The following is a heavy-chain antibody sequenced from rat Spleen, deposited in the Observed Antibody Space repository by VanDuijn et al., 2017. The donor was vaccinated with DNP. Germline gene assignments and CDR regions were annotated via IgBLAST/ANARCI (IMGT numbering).Heavy chain of an antibody. J-gene: IGHJ2*01. CDR2: ISYEGSST. CDR1: GFTFSAYD. V-gene: IGHV5-22*01. CDR3: VRQDGY. Sequence: EVQLVESGGGLVQPGRSLKLSCAASGFTFSAYDMAWVRQAPKKGLEWVASISYEGSSTYFGDSVKGRFTISRDNAKSTLYLQMNSLRSEDTATYYCVRQDGYWGQGVMVTVSS.